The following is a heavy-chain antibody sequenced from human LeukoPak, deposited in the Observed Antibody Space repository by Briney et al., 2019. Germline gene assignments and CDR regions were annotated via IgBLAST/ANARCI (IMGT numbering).Heavy chain of an antibody. V-gene: IGHV3-30*02. CDR3: AKDQKDSSSWYYYYYYYTDV. J-gene: IGHJ6*03. CDR2: IRYDGSNK. CDR1: GFTFSSYG. Sequence: GGSLRLSCAASGFTFSSYGMHWVRQAPGKGLEWVAFIRYDGSNKYYADSVKGRFTISRDNSKNTLYLQMNSLRAEDTAVYYCAKDQKDSSSWYYYYYYYTDVWGKGTTVTISS. D-gene: IGHD6-13*01.